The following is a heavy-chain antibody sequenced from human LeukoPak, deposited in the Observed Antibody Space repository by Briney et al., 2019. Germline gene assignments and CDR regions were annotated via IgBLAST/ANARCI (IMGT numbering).Heavy chain of an antibody. D-gene: IGHD5-18*01. CDR3: ARLLKRQLWFSYFDY. J-gene: IGHJ4*02. Sequence: LPGGSLRLSCAASGFTVSSNYMSWVRQAPGKGLEWVSVIYSGGNTYYADSVKGRFTISRDNSKNTLYLQMNSLRAEDTAVYYCARLLKRQLWFSYFDYWGQGTLVTVSS. CDR1: GFTVSSNY. CDR2: IYSGGNT. V-gene: IGHV3-53*01.